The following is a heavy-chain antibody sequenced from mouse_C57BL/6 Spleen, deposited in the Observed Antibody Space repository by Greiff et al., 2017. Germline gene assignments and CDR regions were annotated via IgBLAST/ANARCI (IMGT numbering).Heavy chain of an antibody. CDR3: AREEDGRYFDV. CDR2: FDPSDSET. Sequence: QVQLQQPGAELVRPGYSVTLSCKVSGYTFTSYWLYWVKQRPLQGLEWIGNFDPSDSETHYNQKFKNKTTLTVDKSTSKAYMQLSSLTSEDSAVYYCAREEDGRYFDVWGTGTTVTVSS. D-gene: IGHD1-1*01. J-gene: IGHJ1*03. V-gene: IGHV1-52*01. CDR1: GYTFTSYW.